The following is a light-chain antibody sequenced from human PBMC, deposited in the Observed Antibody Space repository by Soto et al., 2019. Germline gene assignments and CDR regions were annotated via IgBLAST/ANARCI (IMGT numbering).Light chain of an antibody. CDR1: SSDVGGYNY. Sequence: QSALTQPASVSGSPGQSITISCTGTSSDVGGYNYVSWYQQHPGKAPKLMIYEVSNRPSGVSNRFSGSKSGNTASLTISGLKDEDEADYYCSSYTSSSTLWVFGGGTQRTV. J-gene: IGLJ3*02. CDR3: SSYTSSSTLWV. V-gene: IGLV2-14*01. CDR2: EVS.